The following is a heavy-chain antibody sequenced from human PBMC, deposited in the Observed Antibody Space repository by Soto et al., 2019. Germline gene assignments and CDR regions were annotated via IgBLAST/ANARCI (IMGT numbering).Heavy chain of an antibody. Sequence: LRLSCAASGFNLSHPWMTWVRQAAGKGLEWVGRIKSETDGGTADYAAPVKGRITISRDDSKNTVYLQMNSLKTEDTAVYYCTTGIYYDLLTGYHDVAYWGQGTLVTVSS. D-gene: IGHD3-9*01. CDR3: TTGIYYDLLTGYHDVAY. CDR2: IKSETDGGTA. CDR1: GFNLSHPW. V-gene: IGHV3-15*01. J-gene: IGHJ4*02.